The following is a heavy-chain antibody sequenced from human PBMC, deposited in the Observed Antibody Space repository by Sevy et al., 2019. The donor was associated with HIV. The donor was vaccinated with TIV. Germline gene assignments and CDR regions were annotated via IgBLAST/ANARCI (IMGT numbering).Heavy chain of an antibody. Sequence: GGSLRLSCAAFGFTLSTYAMYWVRQAPGKGLEWVAVISDDGNNKDYADSVKGRFTISRDNSKNTLYLQMNSLRADDTAVYYCASHYYHSTGYYFPLEYWGQGTRVTVSS. V-gene: IGHV3-30*04. CDR3: ASHYYHSTGYYFPLEY. CDR2: ISDDGNNK. D-gene: IGHD3-22*01. J-gene: IGHJ4*02. CDR1: GFTLSTYA.